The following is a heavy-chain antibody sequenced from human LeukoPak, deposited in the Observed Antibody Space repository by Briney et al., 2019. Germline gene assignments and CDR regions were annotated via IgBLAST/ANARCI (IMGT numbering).Heavy chain of an antibody. Sequence: SVKVSCKASGFTFSSYAISWVRQAPGQGLVWMGGIIPVFGTASYAEKLQGRFTITADDSKSTDYMELSSLRSEDTAVYYCARSNGGIMATIEACDIWGQGTMVTASS. CDR1: GFTFSSYA. CDR3: ARSNGGIMATIEACDI. V-gene: IGHV1-69*13. J-gene: IGHJ3*02. D-gene: IGHD5-12*01. CDR2: IIPVFGTA.